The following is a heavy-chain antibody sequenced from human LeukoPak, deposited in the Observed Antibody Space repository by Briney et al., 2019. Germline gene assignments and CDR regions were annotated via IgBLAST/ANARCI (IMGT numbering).Heavy chain of an antibody. CDR2: INPNSGGT. V-gene: IGHV1-2*02. CDR3: AREALSLDTAMVLYFDY. Sequence: ASVKVSCKASGYTFTGYYMHWVRQAPGQGLEWMGWINPNSGGTNYAQKFQGRVTTTRDTSISTAYMELSRLRSDDTAVYYCAREALSLDTAMVLYFDYWGQGTLVTVSS. CDR1: GYTFTGYY. D-gene: IGHD5-18*01. J-gene: IGHJ4*02.